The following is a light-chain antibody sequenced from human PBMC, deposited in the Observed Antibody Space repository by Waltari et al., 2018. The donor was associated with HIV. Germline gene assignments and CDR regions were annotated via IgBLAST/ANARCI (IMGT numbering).Light chain of an antibody. CDR3: QVWDTSGDPWV. J-gene: IGLJ3*02. V-gene: IGLV3-21*02. CDR1: NIGSKS. Sequence: SYVLTQPPSVSVAPGQTARITCGGNNIGSKSVHWYQQKPGQAPVLVVYDDTDRPSGIPERFSDSNSGNTATLTISRVEAGDEADYYCQVWDTSGDPWVFGGGTKLTVL. CDR2: DDT.